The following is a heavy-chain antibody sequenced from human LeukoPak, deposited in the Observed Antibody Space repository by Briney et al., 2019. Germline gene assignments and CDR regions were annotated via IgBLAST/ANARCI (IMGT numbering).Heavy chain of an antibody. V-gene: IGHV4-59*01. CDR3: TRGAGWLIDY. Sequence: SGTLSLTCTVSDESISDYYRGWIWQPPGKGLEWIGYFHDSGTSTYNPSLKSRVTISAVTSKNQFSLKLNSLTTAGTAVYYCTRGAGWLIDYWGQGILVTVSS. CDR1: DESISDYY. J-gene: IGHJ4*02. CDR2: FHDSGTS. D-gene: IGHD3-16*01.